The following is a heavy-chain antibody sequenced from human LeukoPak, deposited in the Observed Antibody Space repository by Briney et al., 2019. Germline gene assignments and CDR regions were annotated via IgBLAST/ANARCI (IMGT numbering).Heavy chain of an antibody. D-gene: IGHD3-10*01. Sequence: GGSLRLSCAASGFSFSGYGMHWVRQAPGKGLEWVAFIRYDGSNEYYADSVKGRFTISRDNAKNTLYLQMNSLRAEDTAVYYCARKGNAFDIWGQGTMVTVSS. J-gene: IGHJ3*02. CDR3: ARKGNAFDI. CDR2: IRYDGSNE. CDR1: GFSFSGYG. V-gene: IGHV3-30*02.